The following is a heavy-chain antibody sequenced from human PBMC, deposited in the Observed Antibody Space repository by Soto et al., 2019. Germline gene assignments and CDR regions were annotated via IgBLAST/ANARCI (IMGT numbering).Heavy chain of an antibody. CDR3: AKSVPPGIAAAGFPSDY. D-gene: IGHD6-13*01. V-gene: IGHV3-21*01. Sequence: GGSLRLSCPASGFTFSTYSMNWVRQAPGNGLEWVSSISTSSSYIYYTDSVKGRFTISRDNAKNSLYLQMNSLRVEDTAVYYCAKSVPPGIAAAGFPSDYWGQGTLVTVSS. CDR1: GFTFSTYS. J-gene: IGHJ4*02. CDR2: ISTSSSYI.